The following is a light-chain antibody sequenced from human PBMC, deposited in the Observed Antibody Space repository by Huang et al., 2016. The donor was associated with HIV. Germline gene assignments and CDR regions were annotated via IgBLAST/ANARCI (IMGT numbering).Light chain of an antibody. CDR2: DAS. CDR1: QSVGSS. V-gene: IGKV3-11*01. Sequence: EIVLTQSPATLSLSPGERATLSCRASQSVGSSLAWYQQKPGQSPSLLIFDASTRATGIPARFSGSGSGTDFTLTISSLEPEDFAVYYCQQRSDWPRTFGQGTKVEIK. CDR3: QQRSDWPRT. J-gene: IGKJ1*01.